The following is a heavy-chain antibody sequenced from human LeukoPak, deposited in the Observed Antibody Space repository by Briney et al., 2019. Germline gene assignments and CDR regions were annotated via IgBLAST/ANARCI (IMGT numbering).Heavy chain of an antibody. J-gene: IGHJ6*02. Sequence: PGGSLRLSCAASGFTFNTYAMNWVRQAPGKGPEWVSTINPSGGTTYYADSVKGRFTISRDNSKNTLYLQMHSLRAEDTAVYYCAKDFVEQQTIDYYYGVDVWGQGTTVTVSS. CDR1: GFTFNTYA. CDR3: AKDFVEQQTIDYYYGVDV. CDR2: INPSGGTT. V-gene: IGHV3-23*01. D-gene: IGHD6-13*01.